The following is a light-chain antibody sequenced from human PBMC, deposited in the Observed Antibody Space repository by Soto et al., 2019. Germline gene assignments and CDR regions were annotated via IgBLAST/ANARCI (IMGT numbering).Light chain of an antibody. CDR2: SAS. J-gene: IGKJ4*01. Sequence: VMTQSPATLSVSPGERATLSCRASQSVSINLAWYQQKPGQAPRLVIYSASTRATGIPARFSGSGSGTEFTLTISSLQSEDFAVYYCQQYNNWPPLTFGGGTKVEIK. CDR1: QSVSIN. V-gene: IGKV3-15*01. CDR3: QQYNNWPPLT.